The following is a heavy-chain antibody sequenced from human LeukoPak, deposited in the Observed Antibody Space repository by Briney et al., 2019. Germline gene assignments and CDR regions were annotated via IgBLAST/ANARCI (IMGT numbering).Heavy chain of an antibody. V-gene: IGHV4-34*01. D-gene: IGHD3-10*01. CDR2: INHSGST. CDR1: GGSFSGYY. CDR3: ARSPRSEYFYGSGSLLYGMDV. Sequence: PSETLSLTCAVNGGSFSGYYWSWIRQPPGKGLEWIGEINHSGSTNYNPSLKSRVTISVDTSKNQVSLKLSSLTAADTAVYYCARSPRSEYFYGSGSLLYGMDVWGQGTTVTVSS. J-gene: IGHJ6*02.